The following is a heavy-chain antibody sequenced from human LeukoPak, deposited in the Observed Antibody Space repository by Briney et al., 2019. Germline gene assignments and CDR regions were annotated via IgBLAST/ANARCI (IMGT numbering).Heavy chain of an antibody. Sequence: PGGALRLSCAASVCIFSRYAMSWVRQAPWKGVEWVAAICGSGGSTYYAGSVKGGFTISRDNSKTTLYLPMNSLRAGDTAVYYCAKEDGSAPGDYWGQGTLVTVSS. CDR3: AKEDGSAPGDY. D-gene: IGHD6-25*01. V-gene: IGHV3-23*01. CDR2: ICGSGGST. J-gene: IGHJ4*02. CDR1: VCIFSRYA.